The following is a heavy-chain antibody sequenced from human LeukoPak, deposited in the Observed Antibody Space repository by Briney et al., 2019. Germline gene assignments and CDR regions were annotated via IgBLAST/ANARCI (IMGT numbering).Heavy chain of an antibody. Sequence: SQTLSLTCTVSGGSISSGGYYWSWIRRHPGKGLEWIGYIYYSGSTYYNPSLKSRVTISVDTSKNQFSLKLSSVTAADTAVYYCASSVVPAAYYFDYWGQGTLVTVSS. D-gene: IGHD2-2*01. J-gene: IGHJ4*02. V-gene: IGHV4-31*03. CDR1: GGSISSGGYY. CDR2: IYYSGST. CDR3: ASSVVPAAYYFDY.